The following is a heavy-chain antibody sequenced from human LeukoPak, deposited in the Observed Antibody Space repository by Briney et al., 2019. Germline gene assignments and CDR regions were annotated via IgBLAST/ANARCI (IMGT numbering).Heavy chain of an antibody. Sequence: GGSLRLSCAAPGFTFSTYAMGWVRQAPGKGLEWVSSIKGGGDDPFYADSVKGRFTISRDNSKNTLFLQLDSLRAEDSAVYYCAKGGHDFNPFYWWGQGTLVTVSS. CDR2: IKGGGDDP. CDR1: GFTFSTYA. D-gene: IGHD2-21*02. J-gene: IGHJ4*02. V-gene: IGHV3-23*01. CDR3: AKGGHDFNPFYW.